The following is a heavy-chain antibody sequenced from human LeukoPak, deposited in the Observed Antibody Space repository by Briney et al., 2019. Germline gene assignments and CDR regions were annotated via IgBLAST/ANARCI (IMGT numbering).Heavy chain of an antibody. V-gene: IGHV4-59*01. J-gene: IGHJ4*02. CDR3: ARGVMGYSGYDYSPFDY. Sequence: PSETLSLTCTVSGGSISSYYWSWIRQPPWKGLEGFGYIYYRGSTSSNPSLKSRVTISVDTSKNQFSLKLSSVTAADTAVYYCARGVMGYSGYDYSPFDYWGQGTLVTVSS. CDR1: GGSISSYY. CDR2: IYYRGST. D-gene: IGHD5-12*01.